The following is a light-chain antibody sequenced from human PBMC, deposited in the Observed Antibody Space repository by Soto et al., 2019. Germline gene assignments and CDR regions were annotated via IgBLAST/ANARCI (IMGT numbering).Light chain of an antibody. V-gene: IGLV2-11*01. CDR2: DVS. J-gene: IGLJ1*01. CDR1: SSDVGGYNY. Sequence: QSALTQPRSVSGSPGQSVTISCTGTSSDVGGYNYVSWYQQHPGKAPKLMIYDVSKRPSGVPDRFSGSKSGSTASLTISGLQAEDEADYYCCSYAGSYVFGTGTKV. CDR3: CSYAGSYV.